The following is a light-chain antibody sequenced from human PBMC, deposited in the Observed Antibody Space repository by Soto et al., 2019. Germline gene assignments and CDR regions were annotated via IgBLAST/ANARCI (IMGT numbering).Light chain of an antibody. V-gene: IGLV1-47*01. CDR3: SARDDILSGVV. Sequence: QSVLTQPPSASGTPGQRVTISCSGSSSNIGSNHVYWYQQFPGMAPKLLMYRSDQRPTGVPDRFSGSKSGTSASLAISGLRSDAEADYYCSARDDILSGVVFGGGTKLTVL. CDR2: RSD. CDR1: SSNIGSNH. J-gene: IGLJ2*01.